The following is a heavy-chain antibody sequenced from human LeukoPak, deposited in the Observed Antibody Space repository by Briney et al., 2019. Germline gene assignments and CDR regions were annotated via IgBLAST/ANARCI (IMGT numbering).Heavy chain of an antibody. Sequence: ASEKVSCKASGYIFTNHDVSWVRQAPGQGLEWMGWISTYNGDTEYAEKLQGRVTMTTDISTRTAYMELRSLRSDDTAVYYCARGSSDFDHWGQGTLVTVSS. CDR2: ISTYNGDT. CDR1: GYIFTNHD. CDR3: ARGSSDFDH. J-gene: IGHJ4*02. D-gene: IGHD6-13*01. V-gene: IGHV1-18*01.